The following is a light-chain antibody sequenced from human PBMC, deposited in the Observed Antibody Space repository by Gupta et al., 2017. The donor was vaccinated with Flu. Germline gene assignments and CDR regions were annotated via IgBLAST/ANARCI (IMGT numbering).Light chain of an antibody. J-gene: IGKJ2*03. CDR3: QQSYSTPYR. Sequence: DIQMTQSPSSLSASVGDRVTITCRASQSISSYLHWYQQKPGKAPKLLIYAASSLQSGVPSRFSGSGSGTDFTLTISSLQPEDFATYYCQQSYSTPYRFGQGTKLEIK. CDR1: QSISSY. V-gene: IGKV1-39*01. CDR2: AAS.